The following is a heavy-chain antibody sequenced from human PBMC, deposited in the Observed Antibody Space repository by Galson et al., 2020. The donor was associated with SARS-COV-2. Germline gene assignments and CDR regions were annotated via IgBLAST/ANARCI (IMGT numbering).Heavy chain of an antibody. J-gene: IGHJ6*02. CDR3: AKDISSGWSHYYYYYGMDV. CDR1: GSTFEDYA. D-gene: IGHD6-19*01. CDR2: ISWNSGSI. V-gene: IGHV3-9*01. Sequence: GGSLRLSCAASGSTFEDYAMHWVRQAPGKGQEWVSGISWNSGSIGYADSVKGRFTISRDNAKNSLYLQMNSLRAEDTALYYCAKDISSGWSHYYYYYGMDVWGQGTTVTVSS.